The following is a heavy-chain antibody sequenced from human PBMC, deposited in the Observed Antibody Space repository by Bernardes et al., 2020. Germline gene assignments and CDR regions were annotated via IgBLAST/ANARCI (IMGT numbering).Heavy chain of an antibody. CDR2: INPSGGST. Sequence: ASVKVSCKASGYTFTSYYMHWVRQAPGQGLEWMGIINPSGGSTSYAQKFQGRVTMTRDTSTSTVYMELSSLRSEDTAVYYCARGYGDHVFPLPPIDYYYGMDVWGQGTTVTVSS. CDR1: GYTFTSYY. CDR3: ARGYGDHVFPLPPIDYYYGMDV. V-gene: IGHV1-46*01. J-gene: IGHJ6*02. D-gene: IGHD4-17*01.